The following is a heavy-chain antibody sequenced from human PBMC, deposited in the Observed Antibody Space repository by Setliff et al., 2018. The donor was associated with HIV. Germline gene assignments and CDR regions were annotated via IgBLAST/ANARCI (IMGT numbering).Heavy chain of an antibody. Sequence: NPSETLSLTCTVSGGSISGYYWSWIRQPPGKGLEWIGTIFYTGNTNYNPSLKSRVTLSGGMSENQLFLRLTSVTAADTAVYYCAPRHHKYGFLWGQGTLVTVSS. V-gene: IGHV4-59*03. CDR3: APRHHKYGFL. J-gene: IGHJ4*02. CDR1: GGSISGYY. CDR2: IFYTGNT. D-gene: IGHD3-10*01.